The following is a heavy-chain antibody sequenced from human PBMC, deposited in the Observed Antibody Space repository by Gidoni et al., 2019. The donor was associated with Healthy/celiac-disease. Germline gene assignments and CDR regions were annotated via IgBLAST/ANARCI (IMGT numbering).Heavy chain of an antibody. D-gene: IGHD6-6*01. CDR3: ARQDDSSSSRVLDY. CDR2: IYPGDADT. V-gene: IGHV5-51*01. CDR1: GYNITSYW. J-gene: IGHJ4*02. Sequence: LQLVPSGAWVPRPVDPRTTSGTGSGYNITSYWIGWVRQMPGKGLERMGIIYPGDADTRYSPSFQGQVTISADKSISTAYLQWSSLKASDTAMYYCARQDDSSSSRVLDYWGQGTLVTVSS.